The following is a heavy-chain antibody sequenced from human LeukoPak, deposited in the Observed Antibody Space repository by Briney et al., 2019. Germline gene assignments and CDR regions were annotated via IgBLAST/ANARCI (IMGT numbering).Heavy chain of an antibody. CDR3: ARDDNYGIFVNVDY. CDR1: GYSFILYG. D-gene: IGHD4-11*01. Sequence: ASVKVSCKTSGYSFILYGISWVRQAPGQGPEWMGWISTSTGDTKYTQKFQGRVTLTTDTSTSTAYMELSSLRSDDTAVYYCARDDNYGIFVNVDYWGQGALVTVSS. V-gene: IGHV1-18*01. J-gene: IGHJ4*02. CDR2: ISTSTGDT.